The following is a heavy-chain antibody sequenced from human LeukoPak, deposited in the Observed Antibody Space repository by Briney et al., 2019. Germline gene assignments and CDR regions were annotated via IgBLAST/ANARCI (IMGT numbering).Heavy chain of an antibody. Sequence: AASVKVSCKASGYTFTSYGISWVRQAPGQGLEWMGWINPDSGHTNYAPRFQGRVTMTTHTSTSTAYMELRSLRSDDTAVYYCVREFWSGYYNVWGQGTLVTVSS. J-gene: IGHJ4*02. CDR1: GYTFTSYG. D-gene: IGHD3-3*01. CDR2: INPDSGHT. CDR3: VREFWSGYYNV. V-gene: IGHV1-18*01.